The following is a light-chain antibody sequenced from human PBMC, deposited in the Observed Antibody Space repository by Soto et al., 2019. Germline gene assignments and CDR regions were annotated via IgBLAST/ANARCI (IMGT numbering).Light chain of an antibody. CDR2: DVS. Sequence: LTEPASVSGSPGQSITISCTGTSSDVGGYNYVSWYQQHPGKAPKLMIYDVSNRPSGVSNRFSGSKSGNTASLTISGLQAEDEADYYCSSYTSSSTLVFGTGTKVTVL. CDR3: SSYTSSSTLV. CDR1: SSDVGGYNY. J-gene: IGLJ1*01. V-gene: IGLV2-14*01.